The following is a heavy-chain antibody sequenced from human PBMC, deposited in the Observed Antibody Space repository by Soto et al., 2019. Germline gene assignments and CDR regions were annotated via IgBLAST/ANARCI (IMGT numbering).Heavy chain of an antibody. V-gene: IGHV4-30-4*01. CDR1: GGPISSGDSY. J-gene: IGHJ4*02. Sequence: QVQLQEPGPGLVKPSQTLSPTSTVSGGPISSGDSYWSWIPRPPGKGLGWIGYIYYSGSTYYNPSLKSRVTISVDTSKNQFSLKLSSVTAADTAVYYCASSKGGSYFDYWGQGTLVTVSS. CDR2: IYYSGST. D-gene: IGHD1-26*01. CDR3: ASSKGGSYFDY.